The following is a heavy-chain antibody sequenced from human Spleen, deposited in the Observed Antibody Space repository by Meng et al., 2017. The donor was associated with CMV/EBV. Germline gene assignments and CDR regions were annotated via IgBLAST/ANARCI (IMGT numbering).Heavy chain of an antibody. CDR1: GYAFTTYG. D-gene: IGHD6-13*01. V-gene: IGHV1-18*01. Sequence: ASVKVSCKASGYAFTTYGITWLWQAPGQRLECMGWVSGYNGDTDYAQKLQGRFTMTRDTSTSTAYLELSSLRFEDTAVYYCARVVAQQLARNWFDPWGQGTLVTVSS. J-gene: IGHJ5*02. CDR3: ARVVAQQLARNWFDP. CDR2: VSGYNGDT.